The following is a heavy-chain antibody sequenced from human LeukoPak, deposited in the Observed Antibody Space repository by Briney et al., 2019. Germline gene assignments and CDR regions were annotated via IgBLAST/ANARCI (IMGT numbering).Heavy chain of an antibody. CDR3: ARRGTKWSFDY. Sequence: GESLKISCKGSGYNFTSYCIAWGRQMPGKGLGWMGIVYPSDSDTRYSPSFQGQVTISADKSISTAYLHWSSLKASDTAMYYCARRGTKWSFDYWGQGTLVTVSS. D-gene: IGHD2-15*01. CDR2: VYPSDSDT. J-gene: IGHJ4*02. V-gene: IGHV5-51*01. CDR1: GYNFTSYC.